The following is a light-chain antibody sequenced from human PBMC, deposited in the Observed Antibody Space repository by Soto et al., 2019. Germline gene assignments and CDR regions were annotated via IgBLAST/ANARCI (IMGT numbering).Light chain of an antibody. J-gene: IGKJ5*01. V-gene: IGKV1-9*01. CDR1: QDISSS. CDR2: AAS. CDR3: QQLNSYPSIT. Sequence: DIQLTQSPSFLSASVGDRVTITCRASQDISSSLAWYQQKPGKDPKLLIYAASTLQGGVPSRFSGSGSGTEFTLTISSLQPEDFATYYCQQLNSYPSITFGQGTRLEIK.